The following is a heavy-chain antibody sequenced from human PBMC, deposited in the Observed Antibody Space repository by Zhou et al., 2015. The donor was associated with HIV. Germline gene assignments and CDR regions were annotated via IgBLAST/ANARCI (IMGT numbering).Heavy chain of an antibody. D-gene: IGHD3-22*01. Sequence: EVQLLESGGGLVQPGGSLRLSCAASGFTFSNYGINWVRQGPGKGLEWVGRIRSYANSHATTYNPSLEGRFSISRDDSTNTAYLQMNSLKTEDTAVYYCAKGATYYYDSSGYYYYYYYGMDVWGQGTTVTV. CDR2: IRSYANSHAT. CDR3: AKGATYYYDSSGYYYYYYYGMDV. V-gene: IGHV3-73*01. CDR1: GFTFSNYG. J-gene: IGHJ6*02.